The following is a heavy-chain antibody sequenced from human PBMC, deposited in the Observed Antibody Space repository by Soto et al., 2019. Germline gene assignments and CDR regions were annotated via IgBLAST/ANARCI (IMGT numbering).Heavy chain of an antibody. J-gene: IGHJ4*02. CDR2: NYYSGIT. CDR3: ARSPRGNYGYPSYFDY. CDR1: GGSISSGGYY. V-gene: IGHV4-31*03. Sequence: SETLSLTCTVSGGSISSGGYYWTWIRQHPGKGLEWIGYNYYSGITYYNPSLKSRVTISLDTSKNQFSLKLSSVTAADTAVYYCARSPRGNYGYPSYFDYWGQGTLVTVSS. D-gene: IGHD3-10*01.